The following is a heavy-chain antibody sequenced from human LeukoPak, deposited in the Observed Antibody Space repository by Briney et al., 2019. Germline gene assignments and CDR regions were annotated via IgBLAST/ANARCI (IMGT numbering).Heavy chain of an antibody. V-gene: IGHV3-48*03. J-gene: IGHJ6*02. D-gene: IGHD6-13*01. Sequence: GGSLRLSCAASGFTFSSYEMNWVRQAPGKGLEWVSYTSSSGYTIYYADSVKGRFTTSRDNTKNSLILQMNSLRAEDTAVYYRARWAAVGTTYYQYGMDVWGQGTTVTVSS. CDR3: ARWAAVGTTYYQYGMDV. CDR2: TSSSGYTI. CDR1: GFTFSSYE.